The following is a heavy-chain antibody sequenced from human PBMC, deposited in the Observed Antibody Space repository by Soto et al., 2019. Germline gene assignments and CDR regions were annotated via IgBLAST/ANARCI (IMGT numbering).Heavy chain of an antibody. Sequence: EVQLLESGGGLVQPGGSLRLSCAASGFTFSSYAMRWVRQAPVKGLEWVSAISGSGGSTYYADSVKGRFTISRDNSKNTLYLQMNSLMTEDTVVYYCARRRSASYYDYWGQGTLVTVSS. V-gene: IGHV3-23*01. D-gene: IGHD3-3*01. CDR1: GFTFSSYA. CDR2: ISGSGGST. CDR3: ARRRSASYYDY. J-gene: IGHJ4*02.